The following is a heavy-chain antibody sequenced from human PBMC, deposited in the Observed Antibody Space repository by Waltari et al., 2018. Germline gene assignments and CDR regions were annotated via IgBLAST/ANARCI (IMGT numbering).Heavy chain of an antibody. V-gene: IGHV1-2*04. CDR2: INPNSGGT. J-gene: IGHJ6*02. D-gene: IGHD6-19*01. CDR3: ARDLNAYSSGGSDNYYYYGSDV. CDR1: GGSFSSYS. Sequence: QVQLQQWGAGLLKPSETLSLTCAVYGGSFSSYSWSWIRQPPGQGLEWMGWINPNSGGTNYAQKFQGWVTRPRDTSISTAYMELSRLRSDDTAVYYCARDLNAYSSGGSDNYYYYGSDVWGQGTTVTVSS.